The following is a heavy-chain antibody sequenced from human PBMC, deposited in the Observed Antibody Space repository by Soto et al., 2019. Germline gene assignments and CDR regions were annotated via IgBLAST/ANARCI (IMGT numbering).Heavy chain of an antibody. D-gene: IGHD3-22*01. Sequence: PSETLSLTCTVSGGSISSYYWSWIRQPPGKGLEWIGYIYYSGSTNYNPSLKSRVTISVDTSKNQFSLELSSVTAADTAVYYCARVADTAMVNYYDSSGYFDYWGQGTLVTVS. J-gene: IGHJ4*02. CDR2: IYYSGST. CDR1: GGSISSYY. V-gene: IGHV4-59*01. CDR3: ARVADTAMVNYYDSSGYFDY.